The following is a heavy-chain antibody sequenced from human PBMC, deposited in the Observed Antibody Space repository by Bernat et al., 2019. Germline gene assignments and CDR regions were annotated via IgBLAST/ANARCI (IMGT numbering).Heavy chain of an antibody. J-gene: IGHJ3*01. CDR2: ISYDVSNT. CDR1: GFTFSSYA. D-gene: IGHD3-22*01. Sequence: QVQLVESGGGVVQPGRSLRLSCAASGFTFSSYAMHWVRQAPGTELEWVAVISYDVSNTYCEDSVTARFTITIANSNNTLYLQLNSLRSEDTAVYYCAREGTSGSDYESSGNHGGAFDSWGQGTMVTVSS. CDR3: AREGTSGSDYESSGNHGGAFDS. V-gene: IGHV3-30-3*01.